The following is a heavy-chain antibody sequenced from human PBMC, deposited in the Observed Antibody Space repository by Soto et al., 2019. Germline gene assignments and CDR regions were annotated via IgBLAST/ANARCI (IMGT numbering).Heavy chain of an antibody. D-gene: IGHD4-17*01. CDR3: AKERATTTAFDY. J-gene: IGHJ4*02. CDR1: VFTVSRDG. CDR2: ITDNGGST. V-gene: IGHV3-23*01. Sequence: PRGSLRLSCAASVFTVSRDGMSWVRQAPGKGLEWVSLITDNGGSTYYADSVKGRFTISRDNTKNTLFLQMNSLRAEDTAVYYCAKERATTTAFDYWGQGALVTVSS.